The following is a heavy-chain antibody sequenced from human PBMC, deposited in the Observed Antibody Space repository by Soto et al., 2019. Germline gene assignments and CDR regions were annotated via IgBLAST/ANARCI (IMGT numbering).Heavy chain of an antibody. CDR3: SRYSSGWYGGTYYYYGMAA. D-gene: IGHD6-19*01. V-gene: IGHV6-1*01. CDR2: TYYRSKWYN. Sequence: SQTLSLTCAISGDSVSSNSAAWNWIRQSPSRGLEWLGRTYYRSKWYNDYAVSVKSRITINPDTSKNQFSLQLNSVTPEDTAVYYCSRYSSGWYGGTYYYYGMAAWGQGTTVTVSS. CDR1: GDSVSSNSAA. J-gene: IGHJ6*02.